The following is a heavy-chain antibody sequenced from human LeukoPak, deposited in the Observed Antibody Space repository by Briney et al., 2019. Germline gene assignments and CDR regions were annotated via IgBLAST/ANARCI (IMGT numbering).Heavy chain of an antibody. D-gene: IGHD4-23*01. CDR1: GGTFSSYA. V-gene: IGHV1-69*04. CDR3: ARVFYGGISDYYFDY. Sequence: SVKVSCKASGGTFSSYAISWVRQAPGQGLEWMGRIIPIFGIANYAQKFQGRVTITAGKSTSTAYMELSSLRSEDTAVYYCARVFYGGISDYYFDYWGQGTPVTVSS. J-gene: IGHJ4*02. CDR2: IIPIFGIA.